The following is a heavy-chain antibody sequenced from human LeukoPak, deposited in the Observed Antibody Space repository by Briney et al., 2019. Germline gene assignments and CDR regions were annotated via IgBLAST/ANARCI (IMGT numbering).Heavy chain of an antibody. CDR3: ARQGGVRYDSSGYPSLRFDY. D-gene: IGHD3-22*01. CDR1: GYSFTSYW. CDR2: IYPGDSDT. J-gene: IGHJ4*02. V-gene: IGHV5-51*01. Sequence: GESLKISCKGSGYSFTSYWIGWVRQMPGKGLEWMGIIYPGDSDTRYSPSFQGQVTISADKSISTAYLQWSSLKASDTAMYYCARQGGVRYDSSGYPSLRFDYWGQGTLVTVSS.